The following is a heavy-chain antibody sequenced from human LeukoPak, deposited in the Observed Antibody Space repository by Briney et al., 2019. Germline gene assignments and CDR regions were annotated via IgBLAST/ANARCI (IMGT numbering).Heavy chain of an antibody. J-gene: IGHJ4*02. Sequence: GGSLRLSCAASGFTFDDYALHWVRQAPGKGLEWVSLISWDSASTYYADSVKGRFTVSRDNNKNSLYLQMNSLRAEDTALYYCARHGGRSLQKLPDYWGQGTLVTVSS. V-gene: IGHV3-43D*03. D-gene: IGHD5-24*01. CDR2: ISWDSAST. CDR3: ARHGGRSLQKLPDY. CDR1: GFTFDDYA.